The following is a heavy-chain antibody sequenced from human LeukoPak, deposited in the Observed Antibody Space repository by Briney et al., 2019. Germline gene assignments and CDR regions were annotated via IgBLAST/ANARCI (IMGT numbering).Heavy chain of an antibody. Sequence: GGSLRLSCAASGFTVSSNYMSWVRRAPGKGLEWVSVIYSGGSTYYAHSVKGRFTISRDNSKNTLYLQMNSLRAEDTAVYYCARYRYSGSYPLDYWGQGTLVTVSS. D-gene: IGHD1-26*01. CDR2: IYSGGST. J-gene: IGHJ4*02. V-gene: IGHV3-53*01. CDR3: ARYRYSGSYPLDY. CDR1: GFTVSSNY.